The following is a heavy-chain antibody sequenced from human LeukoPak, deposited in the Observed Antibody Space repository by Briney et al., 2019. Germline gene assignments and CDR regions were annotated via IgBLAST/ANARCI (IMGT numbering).Heavy chain of an antibody. CDR1: GLTFTDYI. V-gene: IGHV3-11*01. Sequence: GGSLRLSCVASGLTFTDYIFIWMRQAQGKGLEWVSYIGPRDKSIYYEDSVKGRFTISRDNDNNLLYLQMDSLRVDDTAVYYCAKVGPEVDLWRQGALVSVSS. J-gene: IGHJ4*02. CDR2: IGPRDKSI. D-gene: IGHD1-14*01. CDR3: AKVGPEVDL.